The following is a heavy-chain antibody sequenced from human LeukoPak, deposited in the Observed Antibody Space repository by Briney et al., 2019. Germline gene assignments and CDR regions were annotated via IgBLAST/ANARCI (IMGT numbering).Heavy chain of an antibody. CDR2: INHSGST. CDR3: ARDGEATVLTGNNWFDP. V-gene: IGHV4-34*01. J-gene: IGHJ5*02. CDR1: GGSFSGYY. D-gene: IGHD4-23*01. Sequence: PSETLSLTCAVYGGSFSGYYWSWIRQPPGKGLEWIGEINHSGSTNYNPSLKSRATISVDTSKNQFSLKLRSVTAADTAVYYCARDGEATVLTGNNWFDPWGQGTLVTVSS.